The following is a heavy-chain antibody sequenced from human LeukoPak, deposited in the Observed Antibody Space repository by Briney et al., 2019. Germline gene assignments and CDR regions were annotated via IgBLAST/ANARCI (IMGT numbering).Heavy chain of an antibody. CDR2: INHSGST. D-gene: IGHD3-22*01. V-gene: IGHV4-34*01. CDR3: ARGQAFYYDNNGPPFDF. Sequence: SETLSLTCAVYGGSFSGYYWGWIRQPPGKGLEWIGEINHSGSTNYNPSLKSRVTISVDTSKNQFSLKLSSVTAADTAVYYCARGQAFYYDNNGPPFDFWGQGTLVTVSS. CDR1: GGSFSGYY. J-gene: IGHJ4*02.